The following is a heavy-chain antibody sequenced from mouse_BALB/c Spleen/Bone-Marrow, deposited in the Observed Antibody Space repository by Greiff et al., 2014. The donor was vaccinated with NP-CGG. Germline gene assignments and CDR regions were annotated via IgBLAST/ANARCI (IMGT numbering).Heavy chain of an antibody. Sequence: EVQLVESGGGLVKPGGSLKLSCAASGFAFSSYDMSWVRQTPEKRLEWVAYISSGGGSTYYPDTVKGRFTISRDNAKNTLYLQMSSLKSEDTAVYYCARQGYGYVDFDVWGAGTTVTVSS. CDR3: ARQGYGYVDFDV. CDR1: GFAFSSYD. J-gene: IGHJ1*01. CDR2: ISSGGGST. D-gene: IGHD1-2*01. V-gene: IGHV5-12-1*01.